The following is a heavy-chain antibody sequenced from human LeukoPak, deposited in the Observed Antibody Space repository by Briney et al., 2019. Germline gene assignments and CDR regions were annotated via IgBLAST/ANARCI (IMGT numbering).Heavy chain of an antibody. Sequence: SEALSLTCTVSRGSIDSGNYYWTWIRQPAGKGLEWIGRVYTKGSSNYNPSLKSRVTISADTSKNQFSLKLRSVTAADTGVYYCARIVVAARWGPDVWGKGTTVSFSS. CDR2: VYTKGSS. D-gene: IGHD2-15*01. CDR3: ARIVVAARWGPDV. CDR1: RGSIDSGNYY. J-gene: IGHJ6*01. V-gene: IGHV4-61*02.